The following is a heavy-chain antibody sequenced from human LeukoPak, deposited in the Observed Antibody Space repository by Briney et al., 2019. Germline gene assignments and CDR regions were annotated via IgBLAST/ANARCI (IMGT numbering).Heavy chain of an antibody. CDR2: MYYSGST. D-gene: IGHD3-22*01. V-gene: IGHV4-39*07. CDR3: ARGVTITMIVVVIPRGAFDI. Sequence: SETLSLTCTVSGASISSSSYYWGWIRQPPGKGLEWIGSMYYSGSTYYNPSLKSRVTISVDTSKNHFSLKLSSVTAADTAVYYCARGVTITMIVVVIPRGAFDIWGQGTMVTVSS. CDR1: GASISSSSYY. J-gene: IGHJ3*02.